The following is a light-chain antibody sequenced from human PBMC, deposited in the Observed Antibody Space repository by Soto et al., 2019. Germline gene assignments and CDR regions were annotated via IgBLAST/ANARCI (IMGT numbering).Light chain of an antibody. Sequence: DIVMTQSPLSLPVTPGEPASISCSSSQSLLHGNGRTYLDWYLQKPGQSPQLLIHWSSYRASGVPDRFSGSGSGTDFTLVISRVEAEDVGVYYCMQALETSYTFGRGTKLEIK. J-gene: IGKJ2*01. V-gene: IGKV2-28*01. CDR3: MQALETSYT. CDR2: WSS. CDR1: QSLLHGNGRTY.